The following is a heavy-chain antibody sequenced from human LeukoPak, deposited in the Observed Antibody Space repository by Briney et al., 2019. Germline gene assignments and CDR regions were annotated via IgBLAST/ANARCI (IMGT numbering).Heavy chain of an antibody. CDR1: GGSISSSGYY. CDR3: ARGLGSSWYPNWFDP. V-gene: IGHV4-39*07. Sequence: SETLSLTCTVSGGSISSSGYYWGWIRQPPGKGLEWIGGVYYSGSSFYSPSLKSRVTISVDMSKNQFSLRLNSVTAADTAVYYCARGLGSSWYPNWFDPWGQGTLVTVSS. J-gene: IGHJ5*02. D-gene: IGHD6-13*01. CDR2: VYYSGSS.